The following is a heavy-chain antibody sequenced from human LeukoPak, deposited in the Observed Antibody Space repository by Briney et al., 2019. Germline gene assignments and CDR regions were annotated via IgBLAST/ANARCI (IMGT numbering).Heavy chain of an antibody. CDR3: TRDRTTVTLFGY. CDR2: ISPDGTTT. D-gene: IGHD4-17*01. V-gene: IGHV3-74*01. CDR1: GFTFTSYW. Sequence: PGGSLRLSCAASGFTFTSYWIHWVRQTPGKGLVWVSAISPDGTTTRYADYVKGRITISRDNAKNTVYLQMNSLRGEDTAVYYCTRDRTTVTLFGYWGQGTLVTVSS. J-gene: IGHJ4*02.